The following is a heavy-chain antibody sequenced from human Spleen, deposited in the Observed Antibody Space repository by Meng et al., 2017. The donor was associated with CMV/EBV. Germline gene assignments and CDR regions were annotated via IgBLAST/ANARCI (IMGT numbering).Heavy chain of an antibody. J-gene: IGHJ4*02. Sequence: TASRYPFPSYYRHWVRQAPGQGLEWMGIINPSDGSTSYAQKFQGRVTMTRDTSTSTVYMELSSLRSEDTAVYYCARRYSSGWYYFDCWGQGTLVTAS. CDR3: ARRYSSGWYYFDC. V-gene: IGHV1-46*01. CDR1: RYPFPSYY. CDR2: INPSDGST. D-gene: IGHD6-19*01.